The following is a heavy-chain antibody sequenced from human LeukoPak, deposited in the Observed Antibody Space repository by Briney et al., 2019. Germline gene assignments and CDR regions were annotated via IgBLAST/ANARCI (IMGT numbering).Heavy chain of an antibody. Sequence: SETLSLTCTVSGGSVSSGSYYWSWIRQPPGKGLEWIGYIYYSGSTNYNPSLKSRATISVETSKNHFSLKLNSVTAADTAVYYCAREKVGIAVAGTGAYYYYGMDVWGQGTTVTVSS. J-gene: IGHJ6*02. CDR1: GGSVSSGSYY. CDR2: IYYSGST. D-gene: IGHD6-19*01. V-gene: IGHV4-61*03. CDR3: AREKVGIAVAGTGAYYYYGMDV.